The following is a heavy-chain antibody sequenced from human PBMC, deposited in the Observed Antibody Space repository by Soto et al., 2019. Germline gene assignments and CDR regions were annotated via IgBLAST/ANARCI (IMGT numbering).Heavy chain of an antibody. CDR2: IYYSGST. D-gene: IGHD7-27*01. CDR3: ARVSGDLDYYYYGMDV. Sequence: SETLSLTCTVSGGSISSGDYYWSWIRQPPGKGLEWIGYIYYSGSTYYNPSLKSRVTISVDTSKNQFSLKLSSVTAADTAVYYCARVSGDLDYYYYGMDVWGQGTTVIVSS. CDR1: GGSISSGDYY. J-gene: IGHJ6*02. V-gene: IGHV4-30-4*01.